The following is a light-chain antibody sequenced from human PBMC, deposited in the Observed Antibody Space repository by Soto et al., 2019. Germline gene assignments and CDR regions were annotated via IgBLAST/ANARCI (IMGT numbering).Light chain of an antibody. CDR1: SSDVGGYNY. CDR3: TSYTSSSTYV. J-gene: IGLJ1*01. CDR2: EVS. V-gene: IGLV2-14*01. Sequence: QSVLTQPASVSGSPGQSITISCTGPSSDVGGYNYVSWYQQHPGKAPKLMIYEVSNRPSGVSNRFSGSKSGNTASLTISGLQAEDEADYYCTSYTSSSTYVFGTGTKVTVL.